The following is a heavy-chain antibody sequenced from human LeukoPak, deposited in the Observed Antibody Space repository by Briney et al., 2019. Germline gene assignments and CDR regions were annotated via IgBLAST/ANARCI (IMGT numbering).Heavy chain of an antibody. V-gene: IGHV4-39*07. CDR2: IFNSGST. CDR1: GGSISSSNYY. J-gene: IGHJ5*02. CDR3: ARRPRASGSYYNWFDP. D-gene: IGHD3-10*01. Sequence: SQILSLTCTVSGGSISSSNYYWGWIRQPPGKGLEWIGYIFNSGSTYYNPSLKSRVTILVDTSKNQFSLKLSSVTAADTAVYYCARRPRASGSYYNWFDPWGQGTLVTVSS.